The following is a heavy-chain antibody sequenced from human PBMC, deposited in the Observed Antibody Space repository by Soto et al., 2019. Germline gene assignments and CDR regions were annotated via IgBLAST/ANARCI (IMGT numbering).Heavy chain of an antibody. D-gene: IGHD3-9*01. CDR3: ARVSRYFDWSPFDY. CDR2: IYYSGST. J-gene: IGHJ4*02. Sequence: SETLSLTCTVSGGSISSYYWSWIRQPPGKGLEWIGYIYYSGSTNYNPSLKSRVTISVDTSKNQFSLKLSSVTAADTAVYYCARVSRYFDWSPFDYWGQGTLVTVSS. CDR1: GGSISSYY. V-gene: IGHV4-59*01.